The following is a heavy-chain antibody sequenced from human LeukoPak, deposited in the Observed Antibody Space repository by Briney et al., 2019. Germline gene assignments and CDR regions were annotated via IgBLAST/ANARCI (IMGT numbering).Heavy chain of an antibody. D-gene: IGHD3-22*01. Sequence: GGSLRLSCAASGFTFSSYGMHWVRQAPGKGLEWVAVISYDGSNKYYADSVKGRFTISRDNSKNTLYLQMNSLRAEDTAVYYCTRDYYDGSGRSVDWGQGTLVIVSS. CDR1: GFTFSSYG. CDR3: TRDYYDGSGRSVD. J-gene: IGHJ4*02. CDR2: ISYDGSNK. V-gene: IGHV3-30*03.